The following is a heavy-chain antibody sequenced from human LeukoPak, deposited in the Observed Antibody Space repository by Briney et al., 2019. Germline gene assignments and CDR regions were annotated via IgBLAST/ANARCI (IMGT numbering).Heavy chain of an antibody. J-gene: IGHJ4*02. CDR3: ARGGYSYGFFDY. V-gene: IGHV4-59*08. CDR2: IYYSGST. Sequence: SETLSLTRTVSGGSICSYYWSWIRQPPGKGLEWIGYIYYSGSTNYNPSLKSRVTISVDTSKNQFSLKLSSVTAADTAVYYCARGGYSYGFFDYWGQGTLVTVSS. D-gene: IGHD5-18*01. CDR1: GGSICSYY.